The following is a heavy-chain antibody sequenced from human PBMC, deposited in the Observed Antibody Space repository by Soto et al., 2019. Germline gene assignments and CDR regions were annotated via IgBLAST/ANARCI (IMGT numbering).Heavy chain of an antibody. CDR1: GYTFTSYG. D-gene: IGHD2-21*01. Sequence: ASVKVSCKASGYTFTSYGISWVRQAPGQGLEGMGWISAYNGNTKDAQKLQGRVTMITDTSTSTAYMELRSPRSDDTGLYSGARDQEYCGGECYPHAGVLQHWGQGTLVTVSS. J-gene: IGHJ1*01. V-gene: IGHV1-18*01. CDR2: ISAYNGNT. CDR3: ARDQEYCGGECYPHAGVLQH.